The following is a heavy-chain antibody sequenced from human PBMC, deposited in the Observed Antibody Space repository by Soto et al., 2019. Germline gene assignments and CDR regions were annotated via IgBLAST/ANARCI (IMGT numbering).Heavy chain of an antibody. V-gene: IGHV3-30*18. CDR1: GFTFSSYG. CDR3: AKGDYGDLTSHGMDV. CDR2: ISYDGSNK. J-gene: IGHJ6*02. Sequence: GGSLRLSCAASGFTFSSYGMHWVRQAPGKGLEWVAVISYDGSNKYYADSVKGRFTISRDNSKNTLYLQMNSLRAEDTAVYYCAKGDYGDLTSHGMDVWGQGTRVTVSS. D-gene: IGHD4-17*01.